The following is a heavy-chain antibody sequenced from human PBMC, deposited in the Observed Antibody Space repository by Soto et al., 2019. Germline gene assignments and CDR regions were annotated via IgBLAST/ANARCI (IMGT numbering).Heavy chain of an antibody. J-gene: IGHJ4*02. D-gene: IGHD4-17*01. CDR3: GHMDTTVTRR. V-gene: IGHV2-5*02. Sequence: QITLKESAPTLVKPTQTLTLTCTFPGFSLSTSGVGVGWIRQPPGKALEWLALIYWDDDKGYSPSLKSRLTITNDTSKNQVVLTMTNMDPVDTATYYCGHMDTTVTRRWGQGILVTVSS. CDR2: IYWDDDK. CDR1: GFSLSTSGVG.